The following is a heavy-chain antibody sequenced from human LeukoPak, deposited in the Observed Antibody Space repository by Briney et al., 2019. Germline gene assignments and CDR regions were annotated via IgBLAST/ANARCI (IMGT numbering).Heavy chain of an antibody. V-gene: IGHV3-21*01. CDR1: GFTFSSYS. J-gene: IGHJ4*02. D-gene: IGHD2-21*02. Sequence: GGSLRLSCAASGFTFSSYSMNWVRQAPGKGLEWVSSISSSSSYIYYADSVKGRITISRDNAKNPLYLQMNSLRAEDTAMYYCASTFCGGDCYSGGPFDYWGQGTLVTVSS. CDR2: ISSSSSYI. CDR3: ASTFCGGDCYSGGPFDY.